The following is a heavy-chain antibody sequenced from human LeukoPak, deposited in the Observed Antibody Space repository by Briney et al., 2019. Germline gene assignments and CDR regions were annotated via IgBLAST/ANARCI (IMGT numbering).Heavy chain of an antibody. J-gene: IGHJ4*02. Sequence: PSETLSLTCTVSGGSISSSSYYWGWIRQPPGKGLEWIGSIYYSGSTYYNPSLKSRVTISVDTSKNQFSLKLSSVTAADTAVYYCVTIPCSSTSCYYRYWGQGTLVTVSS. CDR2: IYYSGST. CDR3: VTIPCSSTSCYYRY. V-gene: IGHV4-39*01. CDR1: GGSISSSSYY. D-gene: IGHD2-2*01.